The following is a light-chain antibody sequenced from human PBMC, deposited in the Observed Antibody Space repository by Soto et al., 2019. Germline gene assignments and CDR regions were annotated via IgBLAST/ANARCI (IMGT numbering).Light chain of an antibody. J-gene: IGKJ5*01. CDR2: DAS. CDR1: LGISVY. Sequence: IVLTQSPASLSLSPGERATISCRTSLGISVYLDCYQQKPGQAPRLLISDASNMATGIPARFSGSGSGTDFTLTISSLEPEDFAVYYCRQRQYCPPITFGQGTRVE. CDR3: RQRQYCPPIT. V-gene: IGKV3-11*01.